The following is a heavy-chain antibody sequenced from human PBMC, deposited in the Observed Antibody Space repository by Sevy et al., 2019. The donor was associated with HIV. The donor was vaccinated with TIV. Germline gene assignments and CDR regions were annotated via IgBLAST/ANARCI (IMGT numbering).Heavy chain of an antibody. Sequence: GGSLRLSCAASGFTFSSYAMSWVRQAPGKGLEWVSAISGSGGSTYYADSVKGRFTISRDNSKNTLYLQMNSLRAEDTAVYYCAKDLYDWGSFPNLDYWGQGTLVTVSS. CDR3: AKDLYDWGSFPNLDY. J-gene: IGHJ4*02. V-gene: IGHV3-23*01. CDR1: GFTFSSYA. D-gene: IGHD7-27*01. CDR2: ISGSGGST.